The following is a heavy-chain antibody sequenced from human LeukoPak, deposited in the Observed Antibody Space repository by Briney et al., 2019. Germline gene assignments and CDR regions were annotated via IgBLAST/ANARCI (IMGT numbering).Heavy chain of an antibody. J-gene: IGHJ4*02. V-gene: IGHV3-13*01. CDR2: IGVGGDT. Sequence: GGSLRLSCVASGFNFSKNDMHWVRQTTERGLEWVSAIGVGGDTYYADPVKGRFTISRENGKNSVYLQMNSLRAGDTALYFCAKALDYNGLRGEGGSFDCWGQGALVTVSS. D-gene: IGHD4-11*01. CDR3: AKALDYNGLRGEGGSFDC. CDR1: GFNFSKND.